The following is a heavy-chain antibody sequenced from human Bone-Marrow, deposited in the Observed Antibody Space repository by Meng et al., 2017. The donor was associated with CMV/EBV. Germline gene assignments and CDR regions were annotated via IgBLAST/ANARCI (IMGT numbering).Heavy chain of an antibody. J-gene: IGHJ3*02. D-gene: IGHD3-3*01. V-gene: IGHV3-48*03. CDR2: ISSSGSTI. CDR3: ASFVLRFLEWPIYGSAFDI. CDR1: GFTFSSYE. Sequence: GESLKISCAASGFTFSSYEMNWVRQAPGKGLEWVSYISSSGSTIYYADSVKGRFTISRDNAKNSLYLQMNSLRAEDTAVYYCASFVLRFLEWPIYGSAFDIWGQGTMVTVSS.